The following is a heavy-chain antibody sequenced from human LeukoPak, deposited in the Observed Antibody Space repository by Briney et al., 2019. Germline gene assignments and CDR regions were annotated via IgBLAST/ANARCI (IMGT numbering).Heavy chain of an antibody. CDR3: ARVPVFVGGYYYSNWFDP. Sequence: SETLSLTCTVSGGSISSYYWSWIRQPPGKGLEWIGYIYYSGSTNYNPPLKSRVTISVDTSKNQFSLKLSSVTAADTAVYYCARVPVFVGGYYYSNWFDPWGQGTLVTVSS. CDR2: IYYSGST. D-gene: IGHD3-22*01. V-gene: IGHV4-59*01. J-gene: IGHJ5*02. CDR1: GGSISSYY.